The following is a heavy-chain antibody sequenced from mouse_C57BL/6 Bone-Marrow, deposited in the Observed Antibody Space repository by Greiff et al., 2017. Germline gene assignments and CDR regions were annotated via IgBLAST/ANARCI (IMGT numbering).Heavy chain of an antibody. Sequence: QVQLKESGAELVRPGASVTLSCKASGYTFTDYEMHWVKQTPVHGLEWIGAIDPETGGTAYNQKFKGKAILTADKSSSTAYMELRSLTSEDSAVYYCTRPHYYGSSLWFAYWGQGTLVTVSA. CDR2: IDPETGGT. V-gene: IGHV1-15*01. CDR1: GYTFTDYE. CDR3: TRPHYYGSSLWFAY. J-gene: IGHJ3*01. D-gene: IGHD1-1*01.